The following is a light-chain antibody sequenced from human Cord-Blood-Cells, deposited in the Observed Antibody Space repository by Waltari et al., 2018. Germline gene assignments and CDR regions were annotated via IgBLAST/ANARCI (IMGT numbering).Light chain of an antibody. V-gene: IGLV8-61*01. CDR2: STN. Sequence: QTVVTQEPSFSVSPGGTVTLTCALSSGSASTTYYPSWYQQTPGQAPRTLIYSTNTRSSGVPDRFSGSILGNKAALTITGAQADDESDYYCVLYMGSGIWVFGGGTKLTVL. CDR3: VLYMGSGIWV. J-gene: IGLJ3*02. CDR1: SGSASTTYY.